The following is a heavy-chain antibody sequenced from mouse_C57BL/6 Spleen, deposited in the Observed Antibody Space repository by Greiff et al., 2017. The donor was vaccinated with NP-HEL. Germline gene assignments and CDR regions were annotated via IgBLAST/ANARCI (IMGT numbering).Heavy chain of an antibody. CDR1: GYTFPSYW. Sequence: QVQLKQPGAELVKPGASVKLSCKASGYTFPSYWMHWVKQRPGQGLEWIGMIHPNSGSTNDHEKFKSKAPLTVDKSSSTAYMQLSSLTSEDSAVYYCVRTAVVAADWDFDVRGTGTTVTVAS. CDR3: VRTAVVAADWDFDV. D-gene: IGHD1-1*01. CDR2: IHPNSGST. J-gene: IGHJ1*03. V-gene: IGHV1-64*01.